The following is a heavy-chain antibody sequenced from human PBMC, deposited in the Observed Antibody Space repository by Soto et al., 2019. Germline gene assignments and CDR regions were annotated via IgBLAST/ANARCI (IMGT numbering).Heavy chain of an antibody. D-gene: IGHD3-22*01. Sequence: SETLSITCTVSGGSMSYYYWSWIRQPPGKGLEWIGYIYYSGNTNYNPSLKSRVTISVDTSKNQFSLRLTSGSAADTVVYYCARSTYYDGSSGFYQFDYWGQGTLVTVS. J-gene: IGHJ4*02. V-gene: IGHV4-59*01. CDR3: ARSTYYDGSSGFYQFDY. CDR1: GGSMSYYY. CDR2: IYYSGNT.